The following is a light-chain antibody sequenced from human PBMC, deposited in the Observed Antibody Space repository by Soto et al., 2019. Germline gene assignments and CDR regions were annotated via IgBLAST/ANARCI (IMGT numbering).Light chain of an antibody. Sequence: QSALTQPASVSGSPGQSITISCTGTSSDVGSYNLVSWYQQHPGKAPKLMIYEGSKRPSGVSNRFSGSKSGNTASLTISGLQAEDEADYYCCSYAGSSTLDVVFGGGPQLTVL. V-gene: IGLV2-23*01. J-gene: IGLJ2*01. CDR3: CSYAGSSTLDVV. CDR2: EGS. CDR1: SSDVGSYNL.